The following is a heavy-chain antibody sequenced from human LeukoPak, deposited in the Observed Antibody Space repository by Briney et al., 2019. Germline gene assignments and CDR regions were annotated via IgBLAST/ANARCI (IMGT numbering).Heavy chain of an antibody. CDR2: IYHSGST. V-gene: IGHV4-38-2*02. CDR3: ARDIVVVPAALHWFDP. CDR1: GYSISSGYY. J-gene: IGHJ5*02. D-gene: IGHD2-2*02. Sequence: TSETLSLTCAVSGYSISSGYYWGWIWQPPGKGLEWIGSIYHSGSTYYNPSLKSRVTISVDTSKNQFSLKLSSVTAADTAVYYCARDIVVVPAALHWFDPWGQGTLVTVSS.